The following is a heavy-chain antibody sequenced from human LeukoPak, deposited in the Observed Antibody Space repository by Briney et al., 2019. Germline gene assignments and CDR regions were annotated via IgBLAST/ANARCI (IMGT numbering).Heavy chain of an antibody. J-gene: IGHJ4*02. V-gene: IGHV1-18*01. CDR2: ISAYNGNT. Sequence: ASVKVSCKASGYTFTSYGISWVRQAPGQGLEWMGWISAYNGNTNYAQKLQGRVTMTTDTSTSTAYMELRSLRSDDTAVYYCARDGLFTNPEDYFDYWGQGTLVTVSS. CDR3: ARDGLFTNPEDYFDY. CDR1: GYTFTSYG. D-gene: IGHD3-3*01.